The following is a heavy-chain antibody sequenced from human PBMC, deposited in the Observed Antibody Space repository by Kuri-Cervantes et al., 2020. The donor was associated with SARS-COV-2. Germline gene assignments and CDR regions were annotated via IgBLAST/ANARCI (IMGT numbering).Heavy chain of an antibody. D-gene: IGHD3-3*01. CDR2: ISGSGGST. Sequence: GGSLRLSCAASGFTFSSYEMNWVRQAPGKGLEWVSAISGSGGSTYYADSVKGRFTISRDNSKNTLYLQMNSLRAEDTAVYYCAKDTQIFDFWSGYPNFDYWGQGTLVTVSS. CDR3: AKDTQIFDFWSGYPNFDY. V-gene: IGHV3-23*01. CDR1: GFTFSSYE. J-gene: IGHJ4*02.